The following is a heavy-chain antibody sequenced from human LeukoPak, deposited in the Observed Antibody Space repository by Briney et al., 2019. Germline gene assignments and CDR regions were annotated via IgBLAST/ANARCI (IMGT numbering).Heavy chain of an antibody. D-gene: IGHD3-10*01. CDR2: ISSNGGST. CDR3: RGEYGSGSCPINYYYYGMDV. J-gene: IGHJ6*04. V-gene: IGHV3-64D*06. Sequence: GGSLRLSCSASGFTFSSYAMHWVRQAPGKGLEYVSAISSNGGSTYYADSVKGRFTISRDNSKNTLYLQMSSLRAEDTAVYYCRGEYGSGSCPINYYYYGMDVWGKGTTVTVSS. CDR1: GFTFSSYA.